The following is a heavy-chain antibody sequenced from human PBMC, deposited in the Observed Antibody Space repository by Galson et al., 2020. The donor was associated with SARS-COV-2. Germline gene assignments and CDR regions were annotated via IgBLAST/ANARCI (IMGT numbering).Heavy chain of an antibody. CDR1: GGSISSSSYY. CDR3: ARAGYDFWSGHGTAHYYYYMDV. D-gene: IGHD3-3*01. J-gene: IGHJ6*03. Sequence: SETLSLTCTVSGGSISSSSYYWGWIRQPPGKGLEWIGSIYYSGSTYYNPSLKSRVTISVDTSKNQFSLKLSSVTAADTAVYYCARAGYDFWSGHGTAHYYYYMDVWGKGTTVTVSS. V-gene: IGHV4-39*07. CDR2: IYYSGST.